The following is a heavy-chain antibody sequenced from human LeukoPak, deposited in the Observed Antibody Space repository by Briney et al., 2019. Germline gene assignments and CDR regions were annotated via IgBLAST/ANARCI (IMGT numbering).Heavy chain of an antibody. CDR1: GFTFSNYE. D-gene: IGHD6-13*01. CDR3: AKDATAVVGTVYMDV. V-gene: IGHV3-48*03. J-gene: IGHJ6*03. CDR2: ISNFGDII. Sequence: GSLRLSCAASGFTFSNYEMNWVRQAPGKGLEWISHISNFGDIIHYADSVEGRFTISRDNAKNSLYLQMDSLRAEDTAVYYCAKDATAVVGTVYMDVWGKGTTVTISS.